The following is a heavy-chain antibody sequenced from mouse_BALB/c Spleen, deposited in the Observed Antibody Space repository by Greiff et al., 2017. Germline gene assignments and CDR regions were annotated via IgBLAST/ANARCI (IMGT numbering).Heavy chain of an antibody. CDR2: IHYSGGT. D-gene: IGHD1-1*01. CDR1: GYSITSCYS. J-gene: IGHJ1*01. Sequence: VQVVESGPDLVKPSQSLSLSCTVSGYSITSCYSWHWIRQFPGNELEWIDYIHYSGGTNYNPYLKSRISITLDTSTNQFFLQLNSVTTEDASTYYWARRDYYRVAVWGAGTPVTVS. V-gene: IGHV3-1*02. CDR3: ARRDYYRVAV.